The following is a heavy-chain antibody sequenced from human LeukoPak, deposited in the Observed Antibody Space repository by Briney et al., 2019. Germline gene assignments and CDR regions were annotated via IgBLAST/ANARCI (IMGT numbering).Heavy chain of an antibody. J-gene: IGHJ3*02. Sequence: GGSLRLSCAASGFTFSSYSMNWVRQAPGKGLGWVPSISSSSSYIYYADSVKGRFTISRDNAKNSLYLQMNSLRAEDTAVYYCARDGGNDAFDIWGQGTMVTVSS. CDR1: GFTFSSYS. D-gene: IGHD2-15*01. CDR3: ARDGGNDAFDI. V-gene: IGHV3-21*01. CDR2: ISSSSSYI.